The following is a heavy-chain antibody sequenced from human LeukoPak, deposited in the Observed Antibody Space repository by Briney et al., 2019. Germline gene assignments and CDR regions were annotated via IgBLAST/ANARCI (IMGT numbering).Heavy chain of an antibody. Sequence: GGSLRLSCAASGFTFSSYAMSWVRQAPGKGLEWVSAISGSGGSTYYADSVKGRFTISRDNSKDTPYLQMNSLRAEDTAVYYCAKELGYCSGGSCYSGPNWFDPWGQGTLVTVSS. J-gene: IGHJ5*02. V-gene: IGHV3-23*01. CDR2: ISGSGGST. CDR1: GFTFSSYA. CDR3: AKELGYCSGGSCYSGPNWFDP. D-gene: IGHD2-15*01.